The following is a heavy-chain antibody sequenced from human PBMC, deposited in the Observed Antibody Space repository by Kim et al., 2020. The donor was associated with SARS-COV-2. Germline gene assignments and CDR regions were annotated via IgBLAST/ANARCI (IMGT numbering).Heavy chain of an antibody. J-gene: IGHJ5*02. D-gene: IGHD6-19*01. V-gene: IGHV4-59*01. Sequence: SETLSLTCTVSGGSISSYYWSWIRQPPGKGLEWIGYIYYSGGTNYNPSLKSRVTISVDTSKNQFSLKLSSVTAADTAVYYCARERWLGDWFDPWGQGTLVTVSS. CDR3: ARERWLGDWFDP. CDR1: GGSISSYY. CDR2: IYYSGGT.